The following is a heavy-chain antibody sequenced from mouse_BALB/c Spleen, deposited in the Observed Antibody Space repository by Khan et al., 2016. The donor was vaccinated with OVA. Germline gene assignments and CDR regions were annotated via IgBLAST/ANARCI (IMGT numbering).Heavy chain of an antibody. CDR2: MFPGDGST. Sequence: QVQLQQSGAELVKPGASVKLSCKASGYTFTSYDINWVRQRPEQGLEWIGWMFPGDGSTKYNENFKGKATRTTDKSSSTAYMKLSRLTSEDSGASFCASCGYGCFAYWGQGTLVTVSA. V-gene: IGHV1-85*01. CDR1: GYTFTSYD. J-gene: IGHJ3*01. CDR3: ASCGYGCFAY. D-gene: IGHD2-14*01.